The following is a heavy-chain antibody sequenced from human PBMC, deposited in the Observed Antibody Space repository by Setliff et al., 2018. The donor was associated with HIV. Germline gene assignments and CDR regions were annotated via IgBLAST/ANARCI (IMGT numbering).Heavy chain of an antibody. D-gene: IGHD3-3*01. Sequence: AASVKVSCKASGYTFTSYAMHWVRQAPGQRLEWMGWINAGNGNTKYSQKFQGRVTITRDTSASTAYMELSSLRSEDTAVYYCAREIRNYDFWSGYWEDHYFDSWGQGTLVTV. CDR2: INAGNGNT. J-gene: IGHJ4*02. CDR3: AREIRNYDFWSGYWEDHYFDS. CDR1: GYTFTSYA. V-gene: IGHV1-3*01.